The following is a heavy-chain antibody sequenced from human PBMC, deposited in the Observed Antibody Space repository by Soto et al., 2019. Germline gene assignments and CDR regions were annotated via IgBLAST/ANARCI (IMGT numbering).Heavy chain of an antibody. D-gene: IGHD5-18*01. Sequence: PSETLSLTCTVSGGSISSGGYYWSWIRQHPGKGLEWIGYIYYSGSTYYNPSLKSRVTISVDTSKNQFSLKLSSVTAADTAVYYCARRRDSYGPNWFDPWGQGTLVTV. CDR1: GGSISSGGYY. CDR2: IYYSGST. CDR3: ARRRDSYGPNWFDP. J-gene: IGHJ5*02. V-gene: IGHV4-31*03.